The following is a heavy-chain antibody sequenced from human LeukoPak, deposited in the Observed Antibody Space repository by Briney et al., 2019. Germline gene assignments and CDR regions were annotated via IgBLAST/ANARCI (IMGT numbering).Heavy chain of an antibody. CDR2: IYYSGST. CDR3: ARDDYYDSSGYRGLDAFDI. J-gene: IGHJ3*02. V-gene: IGHV4-39*02. Sequence: SSETLSLTCTVSGGSISSSSYYWGWIRQPPGKGLEWIGSIYYSGSTYYNPSLKSRVTISVDTSKNQFSLKLSSVTAADTAVYYCARDDYYDSSGYRGLDAFDIWGQGTMVTVSS. CDR1: GGSISSSSYY. D-gene: IGHD3-22*01.